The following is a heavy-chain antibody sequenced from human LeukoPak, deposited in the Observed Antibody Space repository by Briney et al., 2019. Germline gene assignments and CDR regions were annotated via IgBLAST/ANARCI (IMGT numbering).Heavy chain of an antibody. CDR1: GGSISSYY. J-gene: IGHJ4*02. D-gene: IGHD3-10*01. CDR3: ARLPMVRGVINKPFDY. V-gene: IGHV4-59*01. Sequence: SETLSLTCTVSGGSISSYYWSWIRQPPGKGLEWIGYIYYSGSTNCNPSLKSRVTISVDTSKNQFSLKLSSVTAADTAVYYCARLPMVRGVINKPFDYWGQGTLVTVSS. CDR2: IYYSGST.